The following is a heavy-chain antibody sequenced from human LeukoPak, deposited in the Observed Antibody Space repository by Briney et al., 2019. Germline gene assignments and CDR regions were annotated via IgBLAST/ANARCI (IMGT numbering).Heavy chain of an antibody. CDR1: GYTFTSYD. J-gene: IGHJ5*02. Sequence: GASVKVSCKASGYTFTSYDINWVRQATGQGLEWMGWMNPNSGNTGYAQKFQGRVTMTRNTSISTAYMELSSLRSEDTAVYYCARWIPGSSSWHLRADWFDPWGQGTLVTVSS. CDR2: MNPNSGNT. CDR3: ARWIPGSSSWHLRADWFDP. V-gene: IGHV1-8*01. D-gene: IGHD6-13*01.